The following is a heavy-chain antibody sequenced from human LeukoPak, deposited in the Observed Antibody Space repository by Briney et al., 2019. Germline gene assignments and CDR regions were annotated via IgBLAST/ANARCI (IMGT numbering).Heavy chain of an antibody. D-gene: IGHD3-22*01. CDR1: GGSISSYY. CDR2: IYYSGST. V-gene: IGHV4-59*12. J-gene: IGHJ3*02. CDR3: ARTQEKRRYYYDSSGPGAFDI. Sequence: TSETLSLTCTVSGGSISSYYWSWIRQPPGKGLEWIGYIYYSGSTNYNPSLKSRVTISVDTSKNQFSLKLSSVTAADTAVYYCARTQEKRRYYYDSSGPGAFDIWGQGTMVTVSS.